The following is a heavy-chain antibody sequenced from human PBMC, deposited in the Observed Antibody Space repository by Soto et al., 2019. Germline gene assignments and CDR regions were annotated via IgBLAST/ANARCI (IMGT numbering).Heavy chain of an antibody. CDR2: ISASGGST. Sequence: ASVKVSCKASGYTFTSYGISWVRQAPGQGLEWMGIISASGGSTSYAQKFQGRVTMTRDTSTSTVYMELSSLRSEDTAVYYCARVYCSGGSCYSVDYWGQGTLVTVSS. V-gene: IGHV1-46*03. CDR1: GYTFTSYG. J-gene: IGHJ4*02. CDR3: ARVYCSGGSCYSVDY. D-gene: IGHD2-15*01.